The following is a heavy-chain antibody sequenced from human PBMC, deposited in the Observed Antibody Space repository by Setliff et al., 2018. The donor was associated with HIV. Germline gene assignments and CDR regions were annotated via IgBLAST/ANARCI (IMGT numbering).Heavy chain of an antibody. V-gene: IGHV7-4-1*02. CDR2: INTNSWIP. Sequence: GPSVKVSCKASGYSFSRFSINWVRQAPGQGLEWMGWINTNSWIPTYAQGFTGRFVFSLDTTVRTAYLEISDLRADDTGVYYCARDSSEYFDFSSGDFHYMDVWGKGTTVTVS. J-gene: IGHJ6*03. CDR3: ARDSSEYFDFSSGDFHYMDV. D-gene: IGHD3-3*01. CDR1: GYSFSRFS.